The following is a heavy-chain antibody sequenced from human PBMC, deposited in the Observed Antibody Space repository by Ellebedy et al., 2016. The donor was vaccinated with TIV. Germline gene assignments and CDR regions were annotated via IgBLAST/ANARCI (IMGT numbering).Heavy chain of an antibody. D-gene: IGHD5-18*01. Sequence: SETLSLTXTVSGGSISSSSYYWGWIRQPPGKGLEWIGSIYYSGSTYYNPSLKSRVTISVDTSKNQFSLKLSSVTAADTAVYYCARLLDTAVVGMDVWGQGTTVTVSS. CDR3: ARLLDTAVVGMDV. V-gene: IGHV4-39*07. J-gene: IGHJ6*02. CDR2: IYYSGST. CDR1: GGSISSSSYY.